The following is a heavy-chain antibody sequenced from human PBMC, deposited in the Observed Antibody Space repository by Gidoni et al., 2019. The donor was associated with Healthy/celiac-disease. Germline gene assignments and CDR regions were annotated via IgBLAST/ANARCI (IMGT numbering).Heavy chain of an antibody. V-gene: IGHV4-39*01. CDR3: ARMQWLVLDY. Sequence: QLQLQESGPGLVKPSETLSLTCTVAGGSISSSSYYWGWIRQPPGKGLEWIGSIYYSGSTYYNPSLKSRVTISVDTSKNQFSLKLSSVTAADTAVYYCARMQWLVLDYWGQGTLVTVSS. CDR2: IYYSGST. D-gene: IGHD6-19*01. CDR1: GGSISSSSYY. J-gene: IGHJ4*02.